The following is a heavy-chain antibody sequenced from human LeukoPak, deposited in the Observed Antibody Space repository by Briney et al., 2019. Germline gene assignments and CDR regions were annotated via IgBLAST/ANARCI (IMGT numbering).Heavy chain of an antibody. CDR2: ISYDGSNK. Sequence: GGSLRLSCAASGFTFSSYGMHWVRQAPGKGLEWVAVISYDGSNKYYADSVKGRFTISRDNSKNTLYLQMNSLRAEDTTVYYCAKDGYDGSGAYIDYWGQGTLVTVSS. CDR1: GFTFSSYG. D-gene: IGHD3-22*01. J-gene: IGHJ4*02. V-gene: IGHV3-30*18. CDR3: AKDGYDGSGAYIDY.